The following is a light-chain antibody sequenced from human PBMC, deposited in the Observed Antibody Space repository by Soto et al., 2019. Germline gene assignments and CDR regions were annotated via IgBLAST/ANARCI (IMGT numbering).Light chain of an antibody. CDR3: QQLDSMPIT. V-gene: IGKV1-9*01. Sequence: IQLTQSPACLSSSVGDMFAITCRASQGIRSYLAWYQQKPGEAPKLLISIASILQSGVPSRFSGSGSGTDFVLTISSLQPEDSATYYCQQLDSMPITFGQGTRLEIK. J-gene: IGKJ5*01. CDR2: IAS. CDR1: QGIRSY.